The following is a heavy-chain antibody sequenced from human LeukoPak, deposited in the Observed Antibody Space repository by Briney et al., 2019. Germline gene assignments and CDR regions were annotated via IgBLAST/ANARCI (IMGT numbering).Heavy chain of an antibody. CDR1: GYTFTSYG. CDR3: ARVGPSPHSSGWYRPSNNWFDP. CDR2: ISAYNGNT. D-gene: IGHD6-19*01. Sequence: ASVKVSCKASGYTFTSYGISWVRQAPGQGLEWMGWISAYNGNTNYAQKLQGRVTMTTDTSTSTAYMELRSLRSDDTAVYYCARVGPSPHSSGWYRPSNNWFDPWGQGTLVTVSS. V-gene: IGHV1-18*01. J-gene: IGHJ5*02.